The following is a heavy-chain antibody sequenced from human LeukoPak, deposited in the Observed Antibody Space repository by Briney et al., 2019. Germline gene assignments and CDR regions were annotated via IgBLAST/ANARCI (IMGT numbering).Heavy chain of an antibody. CDR3: ARELRWDYFDF. CDR2: AYRSGTT. Sequence: SETLSLTCSVSGYSISSGYYWGWIRQPPGRGLEWIASAYRSGTTYYNPSLKSRVTISVDTSKNQFSLNLTSVTAADTAVYYCARELRWDYFDFWGQGTLVTVSS. CDR1: GYSISSGYY. V-gene: IGHV4-38-2*02. D-gene: IGHD4-23*01. J-gene: IGHJ4*02.